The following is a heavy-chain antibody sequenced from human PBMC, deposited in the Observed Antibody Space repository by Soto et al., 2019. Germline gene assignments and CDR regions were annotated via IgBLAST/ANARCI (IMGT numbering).Heavy chain of an antibody. CDR2: IFYSGPT. J-gene: IGHJ6*02. CDR1: GDSITSGVHY. Sequence: SETLSLTCTVSGDSITSGVHYWSWIRQLPGKGLEWIGYIFYSGPTYYNPSLKSRVAISVDTSKNQFSLKLSSVTAADTAVYYCARHLTYCSAGSCYSDFPYYGMDVWGQGTTVT. CDR3: ARHLTYCSAGSCYSDFPYYGMDV. D-gene: IGHD2-15*01. V-gene: IGHV4-31*03.